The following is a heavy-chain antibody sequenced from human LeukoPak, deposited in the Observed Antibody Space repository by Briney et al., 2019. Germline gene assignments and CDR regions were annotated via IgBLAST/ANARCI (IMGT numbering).Heavy chain of an antibody. CDR3: ARGITVIGYYFDC. J-gene: IGHJ4*02. CDR2: TYYRSKWYN. Sequence: SQTLSLTCAISGDSVSTNSGAWNWIRQSPSRGLEWLGRTYYRSKWYNDYAISVKSRISSTPDTSKNQFSLQLSSVTPEDTAVYYCARGITVIGYYFDCWGQGTLVTVSS. D-gene: IGHD2-21*01. CDR1: GDSVSTNSGA. V-gene: IGHV6-1*01.